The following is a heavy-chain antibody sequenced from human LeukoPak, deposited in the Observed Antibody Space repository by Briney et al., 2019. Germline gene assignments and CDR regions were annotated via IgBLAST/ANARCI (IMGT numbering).Heavy chain of an antibody. CDR3: ARDPYYYDSSGPGGGY. Sequence: SETLSLTCAVYGGSFSGYYWSWIRQPPGKGLEWIGEINHSGSTNYNPSLKSRVTISVDTSKNQFSLKLSSVTAADTAVYYCARDPYYYDSSGPGGGYWGQGTLVTVSS. CDR1: GGSFSGYY. J-gene: IGHJ4*02. CDR2: INHSGST. D-gene: IGHD3-22*01. V-gene: IGHV4-34*01.